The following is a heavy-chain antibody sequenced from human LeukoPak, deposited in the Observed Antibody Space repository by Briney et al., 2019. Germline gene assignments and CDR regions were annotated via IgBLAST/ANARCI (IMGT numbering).Heavy chain of an antibody. CDR2: INHSGSA. Sequence: SETLSLTCAVYGGSFSGYYWSWIRQPPGKGLEWIGEINHSGSANYNPSLKSRVTISVDTSKNQFSLKLSSVTAADTAVYYCARGSPNWFDPWGQGTLVTVSS. CDR3: ARGSPNWFDP. V-gene: IGHV4-34*01. J-gene: IGHJ5*02. CDR1: GGSFSGYY.